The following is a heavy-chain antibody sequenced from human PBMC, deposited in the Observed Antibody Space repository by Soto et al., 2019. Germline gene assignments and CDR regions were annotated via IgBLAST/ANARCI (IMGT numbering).Heavy chain of an antibody. CDR2: INHSGNT. J-gene: IGHJ5*02. D-gene: IGHD3-10*01. CDR3: AREPLGTTLRGYSP. Sequence: QVQLQQWGAGQLKPSETLSLTCAVYGGSFSGYYWTWIRQSPGKGLEWIGEINHSGNTNYNPSLKRRVTISVDTSKNQFSLMLSSVTAADTAVYYCAREPLGTTLRGYSPWGQGTLVTVSS. CDR1: GGSFSGYY. V-gene: IGHV4-34*01.